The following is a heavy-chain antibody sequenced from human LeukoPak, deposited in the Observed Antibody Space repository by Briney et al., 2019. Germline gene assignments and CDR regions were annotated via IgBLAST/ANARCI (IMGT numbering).Heavy chain of an antibody. D-gene: IGHD5-12*01. CDR1: GYTFNSHY. CDR3: ATGYSGYDLKFDP. Sequence: ASVKVSCKASGYTFNSHYIHWVRQSPGQGLEWMGRINPKSGGRGFSQKFQGRVTLTTDTSVNTAYLELSNLRSDDTAVYYCATGYSGYDLKFDPWGQGTLVTVSS. J-gene: IGHJ5*02. CDR2: INPKSGGR. V-gene: IGHV1-2*06.